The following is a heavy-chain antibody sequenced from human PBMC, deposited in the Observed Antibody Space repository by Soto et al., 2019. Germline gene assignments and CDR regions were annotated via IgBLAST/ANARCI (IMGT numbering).Heavy chain of an antibody. CDR3: ANDRLYSSFWSPHPLYGMDV. CDR1: GFSFGDYW. J-gene: IGHJ6*02. D-gene: IGHD6-13*01. Sequence: GGSLRLSCVGSGFSFGDYWMTWVRQAPGKGLEWVATISGNGATSYYADSMKGRFTISRDNSKSTLYLQISSLRTEDTAVYYCANDRLYSSFWSPHPLYGMDVWGPGATVTVSS. CDR2: ISGNGATS. V-gene: IGHV3-23*01.